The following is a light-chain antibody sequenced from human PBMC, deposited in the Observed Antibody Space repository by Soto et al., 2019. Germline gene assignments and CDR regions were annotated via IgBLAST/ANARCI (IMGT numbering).Light chain of an antibody. V-gene: IGKV1-5*01. J-gene: IGKJ4*01. Sequence: DIQMTQPPSTLSASVGDRVTITCRASQSISSWLAWYQQKPGKAPKLLIYDASSLESGVPSRFSGSGSGTEFTLNLSSLQPDDFATYYCQQYNSYSGLTFGGGTKVEIK. CDR3: QQYNSYSGLT. CDR2: DAS. CDR1: QSISSW.